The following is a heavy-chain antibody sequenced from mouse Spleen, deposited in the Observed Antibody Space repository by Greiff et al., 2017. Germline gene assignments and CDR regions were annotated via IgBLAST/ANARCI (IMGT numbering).Heavy chain of an antibody. CDR2: INPSTGYT. CDR3: ASDYGSSFDY. CDR1: GYTFTSYW. D-gene: IGHD1-1*01. J-gene: IGHJ2*01. Sequence: VQLQQSGAELAKPGASVKMSCKASGYTFTSYWMHWVKQRPGQGLEWIGYINPSTGYTEYNQKFKDKATLTADKSSSTAYMQLSSLTSEDSAVYYCASDYGSSFDYWGQGTTLTVSS. V-gene: IGHV1-7*01.